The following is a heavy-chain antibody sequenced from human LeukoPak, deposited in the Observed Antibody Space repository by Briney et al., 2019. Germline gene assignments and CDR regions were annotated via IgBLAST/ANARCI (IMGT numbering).Heavy chain of an antibody. Sequence: GRSLRPSCVGSGFSLDDYAMHWVRQVPGKGLEWVSSISWDSSNAAYADSVKGRFAISRDNAKNSLYLQMNSLRPEDTAFYYCIKDMGFDLLKDAFHIWGQGTLVTVSS. CDR3: IKDMGFDLLKDAFHI. J-gene: IGHJ3*02. CDR1: GFSLDDYA. CDR2: ISWDSSNA. V-gene: IGHV3-9*01. D-gene: IGHD3-9*01.